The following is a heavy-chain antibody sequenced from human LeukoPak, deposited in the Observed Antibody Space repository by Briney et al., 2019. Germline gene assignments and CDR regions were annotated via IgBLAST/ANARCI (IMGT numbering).Heavy chain of an antibody. V-gene: IGHV4-39*01. CDR2: IYYSGST. J-gene: IGHJ5*02. D-gene: IGHD3-22*01. Sequence: SETLSLTCTVSGGSISSSSYYWGWIRQPPGKGLEWIGSIYYSGSTYYNPSLKSRVTISVDTSKNQFSLKLSSVTAADTAVYYCARLWPFYYDSSGYRAIDPWGQGTLVTVSS. CDR1: GGSISSSSYY. CDR3: ARLWPFYYDSSGYRAIDP.